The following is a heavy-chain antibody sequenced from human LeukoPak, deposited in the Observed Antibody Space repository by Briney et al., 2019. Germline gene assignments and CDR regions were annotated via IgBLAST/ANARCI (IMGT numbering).Heavy chain of an antibody. Sequence: GGSLRLSCAASGITVSSNYMSWVRQAPGKGLEWVSVIYSGGSSYYADSVKGRFTISRDNSKNTLYLQMNSLRAEDTAVYYCARVSVAGYYFDYWGQGTLVTVSS. D-gene: IGHD6-19*01. CDR3: ARVSVAGYYFDY. V-gene: IGHV3-53*01. J-gene: IGHJ4*02. CDR2: IYSGGSS. CDR1: GITVSSNY.